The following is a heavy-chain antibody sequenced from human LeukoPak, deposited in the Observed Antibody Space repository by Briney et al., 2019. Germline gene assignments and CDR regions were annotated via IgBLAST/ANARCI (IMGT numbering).Heavy chain of an antibody. V-gene: IGHV3-23*01. D-gene: IGHD1-1*01. CDR3: AKDVAYNWNDGEVFYYGMDV. CDR2: ISGSGGRT. J-gene: IGHJ6*02. Sequence: GGSLRLSCAASRFTFRSYAMSWVRQAPGKGLEWVSAISGSGGRTYYADSVKGRFTISRDNSKNTLYLQMNSLRADDTAVYYCAKDVAYNWNDGEVFYYGMDVWGQGTTVTVSS. CDR1: RFTFRSYA.